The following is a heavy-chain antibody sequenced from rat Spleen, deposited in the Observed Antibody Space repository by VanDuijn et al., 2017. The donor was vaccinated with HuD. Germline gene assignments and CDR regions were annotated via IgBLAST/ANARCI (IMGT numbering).Heavy chain of an antibody. Sequence: EVQLVESGGGLVQPGRSMKLSCAASGFTFSNYDMAWVRQAPKKGLEWVATITSGGSNTYYPDSVKGRFTISRDNAKSTLYLQMDSLRSEDTATYYCAKEDYVYYGSFDYWGQGVMVTVSS. CDR1: GFTFSNYD. D-gene: IGHD1-6*01. V-gene: IGHV5-25*01. CDR3: AKEDYVYYGSFDY. CDR2: ITSGGSNT. J-gene: IGHJ2*01.